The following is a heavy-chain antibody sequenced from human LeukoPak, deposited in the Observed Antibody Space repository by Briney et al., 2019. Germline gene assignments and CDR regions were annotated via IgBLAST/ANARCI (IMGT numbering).Heavy chain of an antibody. D-gene: IGHD3-22*01. CDR2: INPNSGGT. CDR1: GYTFTGYY. J-gene: IGHJ4*02. V-gene: IGHV1-2*02. CDR3: AGVGAHDYYDSSGYHDY. Sequence: ASVKVSCKASGYTFTGYYMHWVRQAPGQGLEWMGWINPNSGGTNYAQKFQGRVTMTRDTSISTAYMELSRLRSDDTAVYYCAGVGAHDYYDSSGYHDYWGQGTLVTVSS.